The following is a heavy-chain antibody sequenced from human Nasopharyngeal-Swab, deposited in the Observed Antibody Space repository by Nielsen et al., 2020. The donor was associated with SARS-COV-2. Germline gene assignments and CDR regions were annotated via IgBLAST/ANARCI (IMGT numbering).Heavy chain of an antibody. V-gene: IGHV1-3*01. D-gene: IGHD3-9*01. Sequence: ASVKVSCKASGYTFTTYAIHWVRQAPGQRLEWMGWINAGNGNTEYSQKLQGRVTITRDTSASTAYMELSSLRSEDTAVYYCARDSSSGLRYFDWLSPGYNWFDPWGQGTLVTVSS. CDR3: ARDSSSGLRYFDWLSPGYNWFDP. CDR2: INAGNGNT. J-gene: IGHJ5*02. CDR1: GYTFTTYA.